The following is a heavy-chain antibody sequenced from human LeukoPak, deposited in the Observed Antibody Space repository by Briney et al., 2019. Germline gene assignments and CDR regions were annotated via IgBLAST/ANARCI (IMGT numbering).Heavy chain of an antibody. Sequence: PSETLSLTCTVSGGSISSDDWSWIRQPPGKGLEWIGYIYYSGSTNYNPSLKSRVTISVDTSKNQFSLKLSSVTAADTAVYYCATFDSSGYYLFDYWGQGTLVTVSS. CDR1: GGSISSDD. CDR2: IYYSGST. CDR3: ATFDSSGYYLFDY. V-gene: IGHV4-59*08. D-gene: IGHD3-22*01. J-gene: IGHJ4*02.